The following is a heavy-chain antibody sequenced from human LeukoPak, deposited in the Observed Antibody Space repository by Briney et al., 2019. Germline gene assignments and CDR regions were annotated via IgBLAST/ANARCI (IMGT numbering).Heavy chain of an antibody. Sequence: PSQTLSLTCAVSGGSISSGGYSWSWLRQPPGKGLEWIGYIYHSGSTNYNPSLKSRVTISVDTSKNQFSLKLSSVTAADTAVYYCARGRNVYAPHKEFDYWGQGTLVTVSS. CDR1: GGSISSGGYS. J-gene: IGHJ4*02. V-gene: IGHV4-30-2*01. CDR2: IYHSGST. CDR3: ARGRNVYAPHKEFDY. D-gene: IGHD2-8*01.